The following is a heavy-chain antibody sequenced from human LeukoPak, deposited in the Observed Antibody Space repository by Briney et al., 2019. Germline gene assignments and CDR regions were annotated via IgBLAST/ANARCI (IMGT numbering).Heavy chain of an antibody. CDR1: GFTFSNYW. V-gene: IGHV3-7*03. CDR2: IKQDGSEK. J-gene: IGHJ4*02. Sequence: PGGSLRLSCAASGFTFSNYWMRWVRQAPGQGLEWVANIKQDGSEKDYVDSVKGRFTISRDNAKNSLYLQMNSLKAEDTAVYYCARDNGFHDYWGQGTLVTVSS. D-gene: IGHD6-25*01. CDR3: ARDNGFHDY.